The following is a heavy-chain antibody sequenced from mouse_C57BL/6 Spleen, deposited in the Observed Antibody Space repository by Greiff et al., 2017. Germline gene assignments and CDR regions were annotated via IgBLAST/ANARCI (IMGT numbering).Heavy chain of an antibody. CDR2: ISGGGGNT. Sequence: EVQLMESGGGLVKPGGSLKLSCAASGFTFSSYTMSWVRQTPEKRLEWVATISGGGGNTYYPDSVKGRFTISRDNAKNTLYLQMSSLRSEDTALYYCARQDDYGAYAMDYWGQGASVTVSS. CDR3: ARQDDYGAYAMDY. V-gene: IGHV5-9*01. D-gene: IGHD2-4*01. CDR1: GFTFSSYT. J-gene: IGHJ4*01.